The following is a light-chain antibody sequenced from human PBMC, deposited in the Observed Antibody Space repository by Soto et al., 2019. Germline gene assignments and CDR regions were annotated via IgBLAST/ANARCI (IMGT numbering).Light chain of an antibody. Sequence: DVQMTQFPSSLSASVGDRVTITCRASQAIRNDLGWYQQKPGKAPKRLIYADSSWQSGVPSRFGGSGSGTEFTLTISSLQPEDLATYYCLQHHIYPRTFGQGTKVEIK. J-gene: IGKJ1*01. V-gene: IGKV1-17*01. CDR3: LQHHIYPRT. CDR1: QAIRND. CDR2: ADS.